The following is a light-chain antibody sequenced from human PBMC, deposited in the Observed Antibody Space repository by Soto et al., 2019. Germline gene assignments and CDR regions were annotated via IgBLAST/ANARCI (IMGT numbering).Light chain of an antibody. CDR2: DVS. CDR3: CSFAGSNTWV. V-gene: IGLV2-23*02. Sequence: QSALTQPASVSGSPGQSITISCTGTSSDVGGYNYVSWYQQHPGKAPKLMIYDVSNRPSGVSNRFSGSKSGNTASLTISGLQAEDEADYYCCSFAGSNTWVFGGGTKLTVL. CDR1: SSDVGGYNY. J-gene: IGLJ3*02.